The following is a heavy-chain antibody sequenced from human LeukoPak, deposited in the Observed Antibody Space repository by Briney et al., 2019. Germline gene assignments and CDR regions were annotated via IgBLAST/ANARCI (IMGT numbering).Heavy chain of an antibody. V-gene: IGHV7-4-1*02. D-gene: IGHD3-3*01. CDR2: INTNTGNP. Sequence: GGSLRLSCAASGFTFSSYAMNWVRQAPGQGLEWMGWINTNTGNPTYAQGFTGRFVFSLDTSVSTANLQISSLKAEDTAVYYCARGPTIFGVVIHYYYYGMDVWGQGTTVTVSS. J-gene: IGHJ6*02. CDR1: GFTFSSYA. CDR3: ARGPTIFGVVIHYYYYGMDV.